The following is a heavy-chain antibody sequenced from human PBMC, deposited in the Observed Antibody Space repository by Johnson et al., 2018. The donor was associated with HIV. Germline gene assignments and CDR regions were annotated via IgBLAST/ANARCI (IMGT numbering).Heavy chain of an antibody. J-gene: IGHJ3*02. CDR1: GFTVSSNY. Sequence: VQLVESGGGLIQPGGSLRLSCAASGFTVSSNYMSWVRQAPGKGLEWVSRINSDGSSTSYADSVKGRFTISRDNAKNTLYLQMNSLRAEDTAVYYCAKVLSPRPWGDDAFDIWGQGTMVTVSS. V-gene: IGHV3-74*02. CDR3: AKVLSPRPWGDDAFDI. CDR2: INSDGSST. D-gene: IGHD7-27*01.